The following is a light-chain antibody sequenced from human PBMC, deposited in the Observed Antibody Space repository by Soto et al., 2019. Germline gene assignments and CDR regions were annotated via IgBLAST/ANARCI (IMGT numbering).Light chain of an antibody. Sequence: SYELTQPSSVSVSPGQTATITCSRDELPKKSVRGFQHKPGQAPLLLIYKDSERPSTIPDPFSGSRSGTTVTLTILGAQLDDEADYYCYSATDNDVVFGGGTKLTVL. CDR1: ELPKKS. V-gene: IGLV3-27*01. J-gene: IGLJ2*01. CDR2: KDS. CDR3: YSATDNDVV.